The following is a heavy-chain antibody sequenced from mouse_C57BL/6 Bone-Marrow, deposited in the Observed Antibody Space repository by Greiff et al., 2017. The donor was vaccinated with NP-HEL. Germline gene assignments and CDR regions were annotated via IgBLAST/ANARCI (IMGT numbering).Heavy chain of an antibody. D-gene: IGHD1-1*01. CDR3: TNYYCSSPYYYAMDY. CDR2: ISSGGDYI. Sequence: EVQRVESGEGLVKPGGSLKLSCAASGFTFSSYAMSWVRQTPEKRLEWVAYISSGGDYIYYADTVKGRFTISRDNARNTLYLQMSSLKSKDTAMYYCTNYYCSSPYYYAMDYWGQGTSVTVSS. J-gene: IGHJ4*01. V-gene: IGHV5-9-1*02. CDR1: GFTFSSYA.